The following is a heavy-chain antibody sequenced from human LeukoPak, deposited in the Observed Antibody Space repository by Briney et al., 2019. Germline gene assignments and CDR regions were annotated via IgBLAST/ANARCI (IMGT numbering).Heavy chain of an antibody. CDR3: ARRARWYYFDY. J-gene: IGHJ4*02. CDR1: GGSISSSSYY. D-gene: IGHD6-6*01. V-gene: IGHV4-39*01. Sequence: SETLSLTCTVSGGSISSSSYYWGWIRQPPGKGLEWIGSIYYSGSTYYNPFLKSRVTISVDTSKNQFSLKLSSVTAADTAVYYCARRARWYYFDYWGQGTLVTVSS. CDR2: IYYSGST.